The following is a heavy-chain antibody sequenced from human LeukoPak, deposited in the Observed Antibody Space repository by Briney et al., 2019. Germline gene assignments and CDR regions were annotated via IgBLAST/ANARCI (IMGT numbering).Heavy chain of an antibody. CDR1: GYSFTSYW. Sequence: GESLKISCKGSGYSFTSYWIGWVRQMPGKGLEWMGILYPGDSDSRYSPSFQGQVTISADKSISTAYLQWSSLKASDTAMYCCARHTCSGDHCYSGGYWGQGTLVTVSS. D-gene: IGHD2-21*02. CDR3: ARHTCSGDHCYSGGY. CDR2: LYPGDSDS. V-gene: IGHV5-51*01. J-gene: IGHJ4*02.